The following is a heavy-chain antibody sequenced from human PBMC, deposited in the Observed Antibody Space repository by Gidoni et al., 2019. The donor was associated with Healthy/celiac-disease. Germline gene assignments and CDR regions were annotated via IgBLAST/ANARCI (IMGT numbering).Heavy chain of an antibody. CDR2: ISYDGRNK. D-gene: IGHD3-22*01. J-gene: IGHJ4*02. Sequence: QVQLVESGGGVVQPGSSLRLSCAASGFTFRSYAMHLVRQDPGKGLEWVAVISYDGRNKDYADSVKCRFTISRDNSKNTLYLQMNSLRAEDTAVYYCARGGNYYDSSGYYGYWGQGTLVTVSS. CDR3: ARGGNYYDSSGYYGY. CDR1: GFTFRSYA. V-gene: IGHV3-30*04.